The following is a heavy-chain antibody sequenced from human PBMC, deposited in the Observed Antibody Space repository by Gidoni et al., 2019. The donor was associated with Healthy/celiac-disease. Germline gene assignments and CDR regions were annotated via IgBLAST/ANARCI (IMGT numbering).Heavy chain of an antibody. CDR2: INHSGGSK. CDR1: GYTFTSYY. Sequence: QVQLVQSGAEVKKPGASVKVSCKASGYTFTSYYMHWGRQAPGQGLEWMGIINHSGGSKSYEQKFKGRVTMTRDTSTSTVYMELSSLRSEDTAVYYCARDLGWGVLAAAGWGQGTLVTVSS. J-gene: IGHJ4*02. D-gene: IGHD6-13*01. V-gene: IGHV1-46*01. CDR3: ARDLGWGVLAAAG.